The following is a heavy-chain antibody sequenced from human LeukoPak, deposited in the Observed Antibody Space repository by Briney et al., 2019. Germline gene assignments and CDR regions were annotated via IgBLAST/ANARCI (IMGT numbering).Heavy chain of an antibody. V-gene: IGHV4-59*08. J-gene: IGHJ4*02. Sequence: PSETLSLTCTVSGGSFGNYYWSWIRQSPGKGLEWIGYMLYSGSTNQNPSLRSRVTISVDTSKNQVSLKLSSVTAADTAVYYCARSDIWGSYRFLDYWGQGALVTVSS. D-gene: IGHD3-16*02. CDR2: MLYSGST. CDR1: GGSFGNYY. CDR3: ARSDIWGSYRFLDY.